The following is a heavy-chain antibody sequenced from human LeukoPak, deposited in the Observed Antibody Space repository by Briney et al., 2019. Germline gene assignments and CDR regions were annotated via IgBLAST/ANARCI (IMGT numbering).Heavy chain of an antibody. CDR2: ISYDGSNK. V-gene: IGHV3-30*04. Sequence: GGSLRLSCAASGFTFSSYAMHWVRQAPGKGLEWVAVISYDGSNKYYADSVKGRFTISRDNSKNTLYLQMNSLRAEDTAVHYCARDKGVDYWGQGTLVTVSS. CDR3: ARDKGVDY. CDR1: GFTFSSYA. D-gene: IGHD3-16*01. J-gene: IGHJ4*02.